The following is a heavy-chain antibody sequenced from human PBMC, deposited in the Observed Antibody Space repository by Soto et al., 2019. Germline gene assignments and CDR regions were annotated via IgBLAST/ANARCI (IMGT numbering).Heavy chain of an antibody. Sequence: GGSLRLSCAASGFSFDDYAMHWVRQAPGKGLEWVSGISWNSGSIGYADSVKGRFTISRDNAKNSLYLQMNSLRAEDTALYYCAKDIGWQQLVLYDYWGQGTLVTVSS. CDR1: GFSFDDYA. D-gene: IGHD6-13*01. J-gene: IGHJ4*02. V-gene: IGHV3-9*01. CDR3: AKDIGWQQLVLYDY. CDR2: ISWNSGSI.